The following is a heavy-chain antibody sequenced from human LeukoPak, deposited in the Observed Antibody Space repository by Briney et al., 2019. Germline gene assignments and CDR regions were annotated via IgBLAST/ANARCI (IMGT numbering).Heavy chain of an antibody. V-gene: IGHV3-7*05. CDR1: GFTFSSSW. CDR3: FGGAFSST. Sequence: PGGSLSLSCATSGFTFSSSWMFWARQAPGKGLQWVATINPDGSEKYYVDSVRGRFSISRDNAKNFLYLQMTSLRAEDTAVYYCFGGAFSSTWGQGTLVTVSS. J-gene: IGHJ5*02. D-gene: IGHD4/OR15-4a*01. CDR2: INPDGSEK.